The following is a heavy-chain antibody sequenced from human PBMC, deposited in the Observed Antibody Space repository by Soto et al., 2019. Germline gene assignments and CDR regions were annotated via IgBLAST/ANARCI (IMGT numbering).Heavy chain of an antibody. CDR3: ASPVDVFYYLLDY. CDR2: IYPGDSDT. CDR1: GYTFTSSW. Sequence: GESLKISCRGSGYTFTSSWIAWVRQKPGQGLELMGIIYPGDSDTRYSPSFQGQVTVSVDKSIRTAYLQWSSLKASDTAMYYWASPVDVFYYLLDYWGQGTRVPVSS. D-gene: IGHD3-22*01. J-gene: IGHJ4*02. V-gene: IGHV5-51*01.